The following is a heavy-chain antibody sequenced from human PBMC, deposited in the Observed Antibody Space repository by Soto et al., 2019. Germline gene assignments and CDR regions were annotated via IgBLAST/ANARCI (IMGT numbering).Heavy chain of an antibody. J-gene: IGHJ4*02. CDR1: GFTFSTYT. V-gene: IGHV3-30-3*01. D-gene: IGHD3-22*01. CDR3: ARGSQYYYDGSGPLDC. Sequence: VQLVESGGGVVQPGGSLRLSCAASGFTFSTYTIHWVRQAPGKGLEWVALISYDGSNKYYADSVKGRFTISRDNSKNTLDLQRNSRRAGDTAVYFCARGSQYYYDGSGPLDCWGQGTLVTVSS. CDR2: ISYDGSNK.